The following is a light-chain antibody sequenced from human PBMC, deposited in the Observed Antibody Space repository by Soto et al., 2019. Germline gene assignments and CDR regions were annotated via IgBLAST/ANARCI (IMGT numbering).Light chain of an antibody. V-gene: IGKV3-15*01. Sequence: EILFTQSPGTLCFSPGERATLSCRASQGIGDTLAWYQHTHGQTPRILIYDTSARDTGVPARFSGSRSGPECTLTINRLQSEDFAIYYCQRYNNWPLTFGGGTKVDIK. J-gene: IGKJ4*01. CDR2: DTS. CDR3: QRYNNWPLT. CDR1: QGIGDT.